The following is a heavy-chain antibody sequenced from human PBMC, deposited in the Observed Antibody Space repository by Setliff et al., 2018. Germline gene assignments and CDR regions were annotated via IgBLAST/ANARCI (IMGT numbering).Heavy chain of an antibody. J-gene: IGHJ4*02. CDR1: GFTFRSYA. CDR2: ISGSGGST. V-gene: IGHV3-23*01. Sequence: PGGSLRLSCAASGFTFRSYAMSWVRQAPGKGLEWVSAISGSGGSTYYADSVKGRFTVSRDNSKNTLHLQMNSLRAEDTATYYCAKDGYNWLPFDSWGQGTLVTVSS. CDR3: AKDGYNWLPFDS. D-gene: IGHD5-12*01.